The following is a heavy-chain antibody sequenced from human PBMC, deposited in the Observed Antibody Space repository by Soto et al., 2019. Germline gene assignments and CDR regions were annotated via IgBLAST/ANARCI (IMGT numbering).Heavy chain of an antibody. CDR3: ARDLVGSSSPRGVFWFDP. CDR1: GYTITSYG. D-gene: IGHD6-6*01. Sequence: ASVKVSCKDSGYTITSYGISWVRQEKGQGLEWMGWISAYNGNTNYAQKLQGRVTMTADTSTSTAYMELRSLRSDDTAVYYCARDLVGSSSPRGVFWFDPWGQGTLVTVSS. CDR2: ISAYNGNT. V-gene: IGHV1-18*01. J-gene: IGHJ5*02.